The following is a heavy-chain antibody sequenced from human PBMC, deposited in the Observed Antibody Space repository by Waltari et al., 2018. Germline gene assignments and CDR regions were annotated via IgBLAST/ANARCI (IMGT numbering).Heavy chain of an antibody. CDR1: GGSASGYF. J-gene: IGHJ5*01. CDR3: ARGQFAWYNSGWYAF. V-gene: IGHV4-34*01. D-gene: IGHD6-19*01. Sequence: QVQLQQRGAGLLKPSETLTLTCGVHGGSASGYFCTWIRQPPGTGLEWLGEINHSGNTDYNPSLKSRVTISLDRSKDQFSLNWKSVTAADTAVYYCARGQFAWYNSGWYAFWGQGTLVTVSS. CDR2: INHSGNT.